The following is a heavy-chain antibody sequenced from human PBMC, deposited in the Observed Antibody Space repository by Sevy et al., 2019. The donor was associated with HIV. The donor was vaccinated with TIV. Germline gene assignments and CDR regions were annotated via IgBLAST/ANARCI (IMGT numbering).Heavy chain of an antibody. CDR1: GFIFSDYY. D-gene: IGHD5-18*01. V-gene: IGHV3-11*01. J-gene: IGHJ3*02. Sequence: GGSLRLSCAASGFIFSDYYMTWIRQAPGKGLEWVSYISSSGRAIYYSDSVKGRFTISRDNAKNSLFVQMNSLRAEDTAVYYSARGGPDTFGSYGFDIWGQGTMVTVSS. CDR3: ARGGPDTFGSYGFDI. CDR2: ISSSGRAI.